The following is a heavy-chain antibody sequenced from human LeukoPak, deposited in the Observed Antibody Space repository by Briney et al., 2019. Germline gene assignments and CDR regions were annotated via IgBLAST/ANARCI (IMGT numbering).Heavy chain of an antibody. J-gene: IGHJ5*02. CDR2: ISAYNGNT. Sequence: ASVKVSCKASGGTFNSYAISWVRQAPGQGLEWMGWISAYNGNTNYAQKLQGRVTMTTDTSTSTAYMELRSLRSDDTAVYYCARDRDSSSTDWFDPWGQGTLVTVSS. CDR1: GGTFNSYA. V-gene: IGHV1-18*01. CDR3: ARDRDSSSTDWFDP. D-gene: IGHD6-6*01.